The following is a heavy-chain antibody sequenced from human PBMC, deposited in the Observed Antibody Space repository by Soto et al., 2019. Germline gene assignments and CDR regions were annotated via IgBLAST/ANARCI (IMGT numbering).Heavy chain of an antibody. J-gene: IGHJ4*02. CDR1: GGSISSSS. Sequence: SETLSLTCTVSGGSISSSSWSWIRQPPGRGLEWIGYIYNNGRTDYNPSLKSRVAISVDTSKNHFSLKLSSVTPADTAVYYCARARFCTSTSCYHYFDFWGQGTLVTVSS. CDR3: ARARFCTSTSCYHYFDF. CDR2: IYNNGRT. D-gene: IGHD2-2*01. V-gene: IGHV4-59*01.